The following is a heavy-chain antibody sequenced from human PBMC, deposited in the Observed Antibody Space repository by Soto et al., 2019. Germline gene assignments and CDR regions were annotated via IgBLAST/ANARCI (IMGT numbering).Heavy chain of an antibody. CDR2: IYYSGST. Sequence: QVQLQESGPGLVKPSQTLSLTCTVSGGSISSGGYYWSWIRQHPGKGLEWIGYIYYSGSTYYNPSLRSRVTISVETSKNQFSLKLSSVTAPDTAVYYCARVAATRHYYYGMDVWGQGTTVTVSS. CDR3: ARVAATRHYYYGMDV. V-gene: IGHV4-31*03. J-gene: IGHJ6*02. CDR1: GGSISSGGYY. D-gene: IGHD2-15*01.